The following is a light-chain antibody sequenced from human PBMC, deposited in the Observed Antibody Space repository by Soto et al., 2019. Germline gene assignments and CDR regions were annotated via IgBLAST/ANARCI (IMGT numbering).Light chain of an antibody. CDR2: EVS. CDR3: SSHTSGRTRV. CDR1: SSDVGGYNY. Sequence: QSALTQPPSASGSPGQSVTISCTGTSSDVGGYNYVSWYQQHPGKAPKLMIYEVSKRPSGVPDRFSGSKSGNTASLTVSGLQAEDEADYYCSSHTSGRTRVCGSGTKVTVL. J-gene: IGLJ1*01. V-gene: IGLV2-8*01.